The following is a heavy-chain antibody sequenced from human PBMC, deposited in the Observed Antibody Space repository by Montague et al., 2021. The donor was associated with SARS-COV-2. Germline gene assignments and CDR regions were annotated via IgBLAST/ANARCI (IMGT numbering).Heavy chain of an antibody. Sequence: SLRLSCAVSGFYFNDYGMSWVRQAPGKGLDWVSAVSGDGDSTYYADSVXGRFTISRDNSKNTLYLQMNSLRAEDTAVYYCAKCLRFSGFDGNYFGSWGQGTLVTVSS. CDR3: AKCLRFSGFDGNYFGS. CDR1: GFYFNDYG. D-gene: IGHD5-12*01. J-gene: IGHJ4*02. CDR2: VSGDGDST. V-gene: IGHV3-23*01.